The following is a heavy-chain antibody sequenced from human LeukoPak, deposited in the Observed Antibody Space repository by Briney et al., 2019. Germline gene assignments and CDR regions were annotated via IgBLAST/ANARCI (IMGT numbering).Heavy chain of an antibody. D-gene: IGHD2-21*02. J-gene: IGHJ2*01. CDR2: IDSDGSST. Sequence: GGSLRLSCAASGFTFSSYWMHWVRQAPGKGLVWVSRIDSDGSSTNYADSVKGRFTTSRDNAKNTLYLQMNSLRAEDTAVYYCARPANCGGDCYWATSFDWYFDLWGRGTLVTVSS. CDR1: GFTFSSYW. V-gene: IGHV3-74*01. CDR3: ARPANCGGDCYWATSFDWYFDL.